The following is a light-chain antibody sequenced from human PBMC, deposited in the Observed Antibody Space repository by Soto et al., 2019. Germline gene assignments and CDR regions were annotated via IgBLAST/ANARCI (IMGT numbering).Light chain of an antibody. J-gene: IGLJ2*01. CDR3: QSYDSSLSVV. CDR2: GNS. V-gene: IGLV1-40*01. CDR1: SSNIGAGYD. Sequence: QSVLTQPPSVSGAPGQRVTISCTGSSSNIGAGYDVHWYQQLPGTAPKLLIYGNSNRPSGVPDRFSGSKSGTSASLAITGLQAEDGADYYCQSYDSSLSVVFGGGTKPTFL.